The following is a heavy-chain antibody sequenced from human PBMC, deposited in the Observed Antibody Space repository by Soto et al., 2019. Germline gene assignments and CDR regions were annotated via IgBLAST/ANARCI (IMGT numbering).Heavy chain of an antibody. V-gene: IGHV4-59*01. J-gene: IGHJ4*02. Sequence: SETLSLTCTVSGGSISSYYWSWIRQPPGKGLEWIGYIYYSGSTNYNPSLKSRVTISVDTSKNQFSLKLSSVTAADTAVYYCARGLLDVHSEWYLDYWGQGTLVTVSS. D-gene: IGHD3-10*01. CDR3: ARGLLDVHSEWYLDY. CDR1: GGSISSYY. CDR2: IYYSGST.